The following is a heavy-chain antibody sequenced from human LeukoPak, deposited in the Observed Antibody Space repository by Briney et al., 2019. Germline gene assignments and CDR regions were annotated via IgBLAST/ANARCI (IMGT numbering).Heavy chain of an antibody. J-gene: IGHJ4*02. CDR1: GGSISSYY. CDR3: ARVQVGGLNFDY. CDR2: IYYSGST. D-gene: IGHD3-16*01. V-gene: IGHV4-59*01. Sequence: SETLSLTCTVSGGSISSYYWSWIRQPPGKGLEWIGYIYYSGSTNYNPSLKSRVTISVDTSKNQFSLKLSSVTAADTAVYYCARVQVGGLNFDYWGQGTLVTVSS.